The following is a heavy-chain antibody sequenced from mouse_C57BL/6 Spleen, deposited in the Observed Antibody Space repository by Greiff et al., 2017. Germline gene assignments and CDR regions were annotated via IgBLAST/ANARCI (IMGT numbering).Heavy chain of an antibody. CDR3: TILSYCNYYDMDY. Sequence: EVQLQQSGAELVRPGASVKMSCTASGFNFKDDYMHWVKQRPEQGLAWIGWIDPDNGGTAYASKFQGPATITADTSSNTAYLQLSSLTSEDTAVYYGTILSYCNYYDMDYWGQGTSVTVSA. J-gene: IGHJ4*01. CDR2: IDPDNGGT. V-gene: IGHV14-4*01. CDR1: GFNFKDDY. D-gene: IGHD2-1*01.